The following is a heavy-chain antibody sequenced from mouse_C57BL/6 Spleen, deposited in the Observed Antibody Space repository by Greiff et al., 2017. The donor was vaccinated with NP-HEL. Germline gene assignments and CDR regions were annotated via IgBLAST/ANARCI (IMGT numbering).Heavy chain of an antibody. CDR3: ALGLRRYYAMDY. J-gene: IGHJ4*01. D-gene: IGHD2-4*01. CDR1: GYSFTDYN. Sequence: VHVKQSGPELVKPGASVKISCKASGYSFTDYNMNWVKQSNGKSLEWIGVINPNYGTTSYNQKFKGKATLTVDQSSSTAYMQLNSLTSEDSAVYYCALGLRRYYAMDYWGQGTSVTVSS. CDR2: INPNYGTT. V-gene: IGHV1-39*01.